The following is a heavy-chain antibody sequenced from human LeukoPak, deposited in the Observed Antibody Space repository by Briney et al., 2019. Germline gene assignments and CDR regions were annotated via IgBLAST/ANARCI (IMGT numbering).Heavy chain of an antibody. D-gene: IGHD1-20*01. V-gene: IGHV4-59*01. CDR3: ARDRDNWND. J-gene: IGHJ4*02. Sequence: SETLSLTCTVSGGSISSYYWSWIRQPPGKGLEWIGYIYYSGSTNYNPSLKSRVTISVDTSKNQFSLKLSPVTAADTAVYYCARDRDNWNDWGQGTLVTVSS. CDR1: GGSISSYY. CDR2: IYYSGST.